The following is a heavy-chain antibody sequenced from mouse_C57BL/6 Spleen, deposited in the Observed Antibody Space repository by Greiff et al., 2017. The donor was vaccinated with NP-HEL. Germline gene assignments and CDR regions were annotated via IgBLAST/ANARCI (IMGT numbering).Heavy chain of an antibody. D-gene: IGHD4-1*01. CDR2: IYPRSGNT. CDR3: ARSGTGEGAMDY. CDR1: GYTFTSYG. J-gene: IGHJ4*01. V-gene: IGHV1-81*01. Sequence: QVHVKQSGAELARPGASVKLSCKASGYTFTSYGISWVKQRTGQGLEWIGEIYPRSGNTYYNEKFKGKATLTADKSSSTAYMELRSLTSEDSAVYFCARSGTGEGAMDYWGQGTSVTVSS.